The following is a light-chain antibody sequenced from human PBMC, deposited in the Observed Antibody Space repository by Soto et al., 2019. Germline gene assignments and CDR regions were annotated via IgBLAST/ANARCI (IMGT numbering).Light chain of an antibody. CDR3: QSYDSSLSSSV. J-gene: IGLJ1*01. CDR1: SSDIGAGYD. CDR2: DNT. V-gene: IGLV1-40*01. Sequence: QSVLTQPPSVSGAPGQRVTISCTGSSSDIGAGYDVHWYQQLPGTAPKLLIYDNTNRPSGVPDRFSGSKSGTSASLAITGLQAEDEADYYCQSYDSSLSSSVFGPGTKVTVL.